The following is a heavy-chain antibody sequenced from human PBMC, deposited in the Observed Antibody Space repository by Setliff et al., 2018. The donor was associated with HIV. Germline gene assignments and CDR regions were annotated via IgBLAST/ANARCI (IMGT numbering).Heavy chain of an antibody. CDR2: INHSGST. J-gene: IGHJ6*03. D-gene: IGHD5-12*01. Sequence: PSQTLSLTCAVYGGSFSEYYWSWIRHSPGEGLEWIGEINHSGSTHYNPPLKSRATISVDTSKNQFSLRLNSGTAADTAVYYCARGATLLPGYSDRWEYFYMEVWGKGTTVTVSS. V-gene: IGHV4-34*01. CDR1: GGSFSEYY. CDR3: ARGATLLPGYSDRWEYFYMEV.